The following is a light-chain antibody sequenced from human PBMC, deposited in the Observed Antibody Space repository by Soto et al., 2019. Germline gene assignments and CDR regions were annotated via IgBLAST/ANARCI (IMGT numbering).Light chain of an antibody. J-gene: IGKJ1*01. CDR1: QSLHSNGINY. CDR3: MQALQKPST. Sequence: LVVTQSPRSLPVTPGEPASMSCRASQSLHSNGINYLHWYLQKPGQSPQLLIYLGSNRASGVPDRFSGSGSGTEYTLKISRVEAEDVGVYYYMQALQKPSTFGQGTKVDIK. CDR2: LGS. V-gene: IGKV2-28*01.